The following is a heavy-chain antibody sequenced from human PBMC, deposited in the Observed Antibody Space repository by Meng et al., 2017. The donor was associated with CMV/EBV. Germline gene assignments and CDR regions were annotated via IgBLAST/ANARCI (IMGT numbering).Heavy chain of an antibody. J-gene: IGHJ4*02. CDR2: IYWNDDK. D-gene: IGHD3-16*01. Sequence: TFSGFSSSTSGVGVGWIRQPPVKALEWLALIYWNDDKRYSPSLKSRLTITKDTSKNQVVLTMTNMDPVDTATYYCAHSKDWGFFDYWGQGTLVTVSS. CDR1: GFSSSTSGVG. V-gene: IGHV2-5*01. CDR3: AHSKDWGFFDY.